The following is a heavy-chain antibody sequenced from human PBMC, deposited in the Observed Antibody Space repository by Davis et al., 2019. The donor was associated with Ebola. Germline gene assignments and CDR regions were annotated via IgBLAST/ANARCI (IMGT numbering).Heavy chain of an antibody. CDR2: ISSSSSYI. CDR1: GFTFSSYS. V-gene: IGHV3-21*01. Sequence: GGSLRLSCAASGFTFSSYSMNWVRQAPGKGLEWVSSISSSSSYIYYADSVKGRFTISRDNAKNSLYLQMNSLRAEDTAVYYCARDRGFFWFDPWGQGTLVTVSS. CDR3: ARDRGFFWFDP. D-gene: IGHD1-26*01. J-gene: IGHJ5*02.